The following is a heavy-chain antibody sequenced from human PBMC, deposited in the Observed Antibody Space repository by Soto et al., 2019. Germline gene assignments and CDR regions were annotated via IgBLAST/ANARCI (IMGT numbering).Heavy chain of an antibody. CDR1: GDSINNYY. J-gene: IGHJ4*02. CDR3: ARGGTRSADLPTY. CDR2: IYSSGSA. Sequence: VRLQESGPGLVEPSETLSLTCSVSGDSINNYYWSWIRQPAGKGLEWIGRIYSSGSANYNPSLKPRGTMSVDTSKTQDFLSVTSVTAADTAVYFCARGGTRSADLPTYWGQGIQVIVSS. D-gene: IGHD1-1*01. V-gene: IGHV4-4*07.